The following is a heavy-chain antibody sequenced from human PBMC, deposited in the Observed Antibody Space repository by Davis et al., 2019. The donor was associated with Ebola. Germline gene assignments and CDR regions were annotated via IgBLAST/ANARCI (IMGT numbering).Heavy chain of an antibody. CDR1: GYSFKNYA. V-gene: IGHV1-18*01. J-gene: IGHJ3*02. CDR2: ISAYNGNT. CDR3: ARTSIVGTSTTASDI. Sequence: ASVKVSCKASGYSFKNYAISWVRQAPGQGLEWMGWISAYNGNTNYAQKVQGRVTMTTDTSTGTAYLDLRSLRSDDTAVYFCARTSIVGTSTTASDIWGQGTMVTVSS. D-gene: IGHD1-26*01.